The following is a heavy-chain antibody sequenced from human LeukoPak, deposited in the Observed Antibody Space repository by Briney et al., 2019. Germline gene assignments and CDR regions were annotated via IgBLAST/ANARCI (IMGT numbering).Heavy chain of an antibody. J-gene: IGHJ6*04. CDR2: ISYDGSKK. V-gene: IGHV3-30*04. D-gene: IGHD5-12*01. CDR1: GFTFSGFG. CDR3: ARIHSGYDPPYSYYGMDV. Sequence: GRSLRLSCAASGFTFSGFGIHWVRQAPGKGLEWVAVISYDGSKKYYGDSVKGRFTNSRDNSKNTLYLQMNSLRTEDTAVYYCARIHSGYDPPYSYYGMDVWGGGTRVTVSS.